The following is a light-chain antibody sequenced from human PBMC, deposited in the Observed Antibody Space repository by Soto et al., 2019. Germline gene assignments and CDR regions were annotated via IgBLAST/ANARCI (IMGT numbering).Light chain of an antibody. V-gene: IGKV3-15*01. CDR2: GAS. CDR1: QSVSSN. Sequence: EIVMTQSPATLSVSPGERATLSCRASQSVSSNLAWYQQKPGQAPRLLIYGASTRATGIPARFSGSGSGTEFTLTISSLEPEDFAMYYCQQYGSSPGTFGQGTKVDIK. J-gene: IGKJ1*01. CDR3: QQYGSSPGT.